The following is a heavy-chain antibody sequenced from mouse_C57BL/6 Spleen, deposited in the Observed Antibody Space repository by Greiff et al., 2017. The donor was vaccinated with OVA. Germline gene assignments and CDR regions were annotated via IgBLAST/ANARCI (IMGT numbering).Heavy chain of an antibody. CDR3: APRIYYYGSSYGGGAMDY. J-gene: IGHJ4*01. CDR2: IDPEDGET. D-gene: IGHD1-1*01. CDR1: GFNIKDYY. Sequence: EVQLQQSGAELVKPGASVKLSCTASGFNIKDYYMHWVKQRTEQGLEWIGRIDPEDGETKYAPKFQGKATLTADTSSNTAYLQLSSLTSEDTAVYYCAPRIYYYGSSYGGGAMDYWGQGTSVTVSS. V-gene: IGHV14-2*01.